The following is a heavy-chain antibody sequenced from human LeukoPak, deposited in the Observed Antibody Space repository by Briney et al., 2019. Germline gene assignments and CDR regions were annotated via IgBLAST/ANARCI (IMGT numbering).Heavy chain of an antibody. CDR1: GFSFSNYW. CDR2: VKGDETTT. V-gene: IGHV3-74*01. D-gene: IGHD7-27*01. Sequence: GGSLRLSCAASGFSFSNYWMHWVRQVPGKGLVWVSRVKGDETTTGYADSVKGRFTISRDNAKNTLYLQMHSLRVEDTAVYYCASDYWGPAHWGQGTLVTVSS. CDR3: ASDYWGPAH. J-gene: IGHJ4*02.